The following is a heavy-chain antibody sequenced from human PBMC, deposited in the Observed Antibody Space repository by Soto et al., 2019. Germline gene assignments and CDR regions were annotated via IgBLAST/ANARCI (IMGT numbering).Heavy chain of an antibody. Sequence: EVQLVESGGGLVKPGGSLRLSCAASGFTFSNAWMNWVRQAPGKGLAWVGRIKSKTEGGTTDYAAPVTGRFTISRDDSHNTLYLQMNSLKTEDTALYYCTTDIPYDYTAVPANIDYWGQGTLVTVSS. CDR3: TTDIPYDYTAVPANIDY. CDR2: IKSKTEGGTT. J-gene: IGHJ4*02. V-gene: IGHV3-15*07. CDR1: GFTFSNAW. D-gene: IGHD5-12*01.